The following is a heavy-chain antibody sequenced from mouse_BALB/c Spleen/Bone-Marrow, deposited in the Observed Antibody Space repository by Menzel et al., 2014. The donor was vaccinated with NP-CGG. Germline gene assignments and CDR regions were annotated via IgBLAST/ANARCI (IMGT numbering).Heavy chain of an antibody. J-gene: IGHJ4*01. D-gene: IGHD1-2*01. CDR2: ISSGGGST. Sequence: DVHLVESGGGLVKPGGSLKLSCAASGFAFSSYDMSWVRQTPEKRLEWVAYISSGGGSTYYPDTVKGRFTISRDNAKNTLYLQMSSRKSEDTAMYYCARHYGYGAMDYWGQGTSVTVPS. CDR3: ARHYGYGAMDY. V-gene: IGHV5-12-1*01. CDR1: GFAFSSYD.